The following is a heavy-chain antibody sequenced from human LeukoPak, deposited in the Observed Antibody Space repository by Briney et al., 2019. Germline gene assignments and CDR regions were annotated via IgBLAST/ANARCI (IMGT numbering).Heavy chain of an antibody. D-gene: IGHD5-12*01. CDR3: ARQLRNWFDP. Sequence: KPSETLSLTCAVYGGSFSGYYWSWIRQPPGKGLEWIGYIYYSGSTNYNPSLKSRVTISVDTSKNQFSLKLSSVTAADTAVYYCARQLRNWFDPWGQGTLVTVSS. V-gene: IGHV4-59*01. CDR2: IYYSGST. J-gene: IGHJ5*02. CDR1: GGSFSGYY.